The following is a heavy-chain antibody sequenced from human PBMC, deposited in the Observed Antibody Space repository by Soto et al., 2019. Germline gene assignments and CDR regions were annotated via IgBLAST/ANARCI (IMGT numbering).Heavy chain of an antibody. CDR2: MNPNSGNT. D-gene: IGHD2-21*01. CDR1: GYTFTSYD. Sequence: ASVKVSCKASGYTFTSYDINWVRQATGQGLEWMGWMNPNSGNTGYAQKFQGRVTMTRITSISTAYMELSSMKCYDTAVYYCPREGACGDDGYTGNYHYGMGGWDQGTTVTVSS. CDR3: PREGACGDDGYTGNYHYGMGG. V-gene: IGHV1-8*01. J-gene: IGHJ6*02.